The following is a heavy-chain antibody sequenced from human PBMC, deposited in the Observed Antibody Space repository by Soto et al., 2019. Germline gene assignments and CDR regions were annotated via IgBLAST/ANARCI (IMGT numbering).Heavy chain of an antibody. D-gene: IGHD2-21*02. Sequence: SETLSLTCTVSGGSISSGGYYWSWIRQHPGKGLEWIGYIYYSGSTYYNPSLKSRVTISVDTSKNQFSLKLSSVTAADTAVYYCATDVVVTAIPAFDIWGQGTMVTVSS. CDR3: ATDVVVTAIPAFDI. CDR1: GGSISSGGYY. CDR2: IYYSGST. V-gene: IGHV4-31*03. J-gene: IGHJ3*02.